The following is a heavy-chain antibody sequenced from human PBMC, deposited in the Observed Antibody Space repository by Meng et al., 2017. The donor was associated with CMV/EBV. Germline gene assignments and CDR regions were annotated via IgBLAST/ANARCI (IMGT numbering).Heavy chain of an antibody. CDR2: INPSGGST. CDR1: GDTFTSYY. CDR3: ARAGYSSSWYADKYNWFDP. Sequence: ASVKVSCKASGDTFTSYYMHWVRQAPGQGLEWMGIINPSGGSTSYAQKFQGRVTMTRDTSTSTVYMELSSLRSEDTAVYYCARAGYSSSWYADKYNWFDPWGQGTLVTVSS. V-gene: IGHV1-46*01. J-gene: IGHJ5*02. D-gene: IGHD6-13*01.